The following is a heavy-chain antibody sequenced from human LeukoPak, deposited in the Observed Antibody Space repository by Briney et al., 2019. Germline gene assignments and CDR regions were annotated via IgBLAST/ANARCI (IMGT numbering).Heavy chain of an antibody. CDR1: GFTFSSYA. CDR2: ISGSGSNT. Sequence: PGGSLRLSCAASGFTFSSYAMTWVRQAPGQGLEWVSGISGSGSNTYYADSVKGRFTITRDNSKNTLYLQMNSLRTEDTAAYYYAKGTYDSRGHFDYWGQGTLVSVSS. D-gene: IGHD3-22*01. J-gene: IGHJ4*02. CDR3: AKGTYDSRGHFDY. V-gene: IGHV3-23*01.